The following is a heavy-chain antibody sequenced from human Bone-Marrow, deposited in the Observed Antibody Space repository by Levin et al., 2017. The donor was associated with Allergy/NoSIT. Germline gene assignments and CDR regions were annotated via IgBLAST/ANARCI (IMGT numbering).Heavy chain of an antibody. CDR1: GFAFTDYY. CDR2: INPNNGAT. D-gene: IGHD4-17*01. V-gene: IGHV1-2*02. CDR3: ARDPAVTRDGYFDL. Sequence: ASVKVSCKASGFAFTDYYMHWVRQAPGQGLEWLGWINPNNGATKYALKFQDRVTMTRDTSISTAYMEFRRLRSDDTAVFYCARDPAVTRDGYFDLWCRGTLVSVSS. J-gene: IGHJ2*01.